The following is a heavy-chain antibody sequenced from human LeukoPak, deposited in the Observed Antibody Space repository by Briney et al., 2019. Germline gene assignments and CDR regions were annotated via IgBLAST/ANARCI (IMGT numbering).Heavy chain of an antibody. J-gene: IGHJ4*02. V-gene: IGHV4-39*07. CDR1: GGSISSSSYY. CDR3: ARNSGTRSIADFDY. CDR2: IYYSGST. D-gene: IGHD6-13*01. Sequence: PSETLSLTCTVSGGSISSSSYYWGWIRQPPGKGLEWIGSIYYSGSTYYNPSLKSRVTISVDTSKNQFSLKLSSVTAADTAVYYCARNSGTRSIADFDYWGQGTLVTVSS.